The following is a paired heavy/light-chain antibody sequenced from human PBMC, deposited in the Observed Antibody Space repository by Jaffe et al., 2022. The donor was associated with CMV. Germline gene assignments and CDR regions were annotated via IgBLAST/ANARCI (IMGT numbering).Heavy chain of an antibody. CDR3: AKDRHYDFWSGYYLVGPPVY. CDR1: GFTFSSYA. Sequence: EVQLLESGGGLVQPGGSLRLSCAASGFTFSSYAMSWVRQAPGKGLEWVSAISGSGGSTYYADSVKGRFTISRDNSKNTLYLQMNSLRAEDTAVYYCAKDRHYDFWSGYYLVGPPVYWGQGTLVTVSS. J-gene: IGHJ4*02. CDR2: ISGSGGST. D-gene: IGHD3-3*01. V-gene: IGHV3-23*01.
Light chain of an antibody. CDR3: QQYNNWPLYT. CDR2: GAS. J-gene: IGKJ2*01. CDR1: QSVSSN. V-gene: IGKV3-15*01. Sequence: EIVMTQSPATLSVSPGERATLSCRASQSVSSNLAWYQQKPGQAPRLLIYGASTRATGIPARFSGSGSGTEFTLTISSLQSEDFAVYYCQQYNNWPLYTFGQGTKLEIK.